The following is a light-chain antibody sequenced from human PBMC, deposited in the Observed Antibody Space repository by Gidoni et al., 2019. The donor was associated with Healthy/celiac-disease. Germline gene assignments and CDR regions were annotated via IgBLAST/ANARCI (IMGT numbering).Light chain of an antibody. Sequence: EIVMTQSPDTLSVSPGERATLSCRASQSVSSNLAWYHQKPGQAPRLLIYGASTRATGIPARFSGSGSGTEFTLTISSLQSEDFAVYYCQQYNNWPPWTFGQGTKVEIK. CDR1: QSVSSN. CDR3: QQYNNWPPWT. J-gene: IGKJ1*01. V-gene: IGKV3-15*01. CDR2: GAS.